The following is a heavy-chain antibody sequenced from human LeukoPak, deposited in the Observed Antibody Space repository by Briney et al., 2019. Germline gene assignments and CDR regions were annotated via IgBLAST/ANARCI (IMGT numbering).Heavy chain of an antibody. CDR1: GYTFTGYY. V-gene: IGHV1-2*06. J-gene: IGHJ4*02. Sequence: GASVKVSCKASGYTFTGYYMHWVRQAPGQGLEWMGRINPNSGGTNYAQKFQGRVTMTRDTSISTAYMELSRLRSDDTALYYCARDGGVYYDSSGYYRSDYWGQGTLVTVSS. D-gene: IGHD3-22*01. CDR3: ARDGGVYYDSSGYYRSDY. CDR2: INPNSGGT.